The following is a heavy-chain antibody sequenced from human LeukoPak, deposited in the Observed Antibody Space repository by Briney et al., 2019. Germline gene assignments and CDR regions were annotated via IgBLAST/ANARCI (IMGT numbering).Heavy chain of an antibody. J-gene: IGHJ4*02. V-gene: IGHV3-23*01. D-gene: IGHD3-22*01. Sequence: GGSLRLSCAASGFTFSSYAMSWVRQAPGKGLEWVSAISGSGGSTYYADSVKGWFTISRDNSKNTLYLQMNSLRAEDTAVYYCAKSLGVRDYYYDSSGYYYFDYWGQGTLVTVSS. CDR2: ISGSGGST. CDR1: GFTFSSYA. CDR3: AKSLGVRDYYYDSSGYYYFDY.